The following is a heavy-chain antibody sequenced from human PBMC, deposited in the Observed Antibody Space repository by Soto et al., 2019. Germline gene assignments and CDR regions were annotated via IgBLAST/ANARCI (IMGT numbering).Heavy chain of an antibody. Sequence: SETLSLTCTVSDGSISNFYWSWIRQPPGKGLEWIGYISSSGNTNYTPSLKSRVSISVDTSKNQFSLNLTSVTAADTAVYYCARAPMVLTRSYFDSWGQGTPVT. CDR1: DGSISNFY. D-gene: IGHD3-22*01. V-gene: IGHV4-59*01. CDR3: ARAPMVLTRSYFDS. CDR2: ISSSGNT. J-gene: IGHJ4*02.